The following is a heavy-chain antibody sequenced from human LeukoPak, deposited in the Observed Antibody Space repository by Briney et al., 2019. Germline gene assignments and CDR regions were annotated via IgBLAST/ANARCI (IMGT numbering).Heavy chain of an antibody. Sequence: GGSLRLSCAASGFTFSSYWMSWVRQAPGKGLGWVSSITISGDNTLYADSVKGRFTISRDNSKNTLYLQMNSLRAEDTAVYYCAKEVILWSGYYAPFDYWGQGTLVTVSS. CDR3: AKEVILWSGYYAPFDY. CDR2: ITISGDNT. D-gene: IGHD3-3*01. CDR1: GFTFSSYW. V-gene: IGHV3-23*01. J-gene: IGHJ4*02.